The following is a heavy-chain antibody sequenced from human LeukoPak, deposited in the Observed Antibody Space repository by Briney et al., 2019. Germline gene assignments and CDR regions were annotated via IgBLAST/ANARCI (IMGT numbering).Heavy chain of an antibody. CDR2: IVSSGDTT. Sequence: GGSLRLSCAASGFTFSSYAMSWVRQAPGRGLEWVSAIVSSGDTTYYADSVKGRFTISRDNSKNTLYLQMNSLRAEDTAVYYCTSNYCSGGNCYLYWGQGTLVTVSS. CDR3: TSNYCSGGNCYLY. J-gene: IGHJ4*02. V-gene: IGHV3-23*01. D-gene: IGHD2-15*01. CDR1: GFTFSSYA.